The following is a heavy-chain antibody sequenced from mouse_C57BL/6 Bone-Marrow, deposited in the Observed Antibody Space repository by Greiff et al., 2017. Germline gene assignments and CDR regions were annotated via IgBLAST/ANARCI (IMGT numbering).Heavy chain of an antibody. CDR2: IDPSDSYT. CDR3: ARDDYYGSSGYFDV. V-gene: IGHV1-69*01. CDR1: GYTFPRYW. J-gene: IGHJ1*03. Sequence: QVQLQQPGAELVMPGASVKLSCKASGYTFPRYWMHWVKQRPGQGLEWIGEIDPSDSYTNYNQKFKGQSTLTVDKSSSTAYMQLSSLTSEDSAGYYCARDDYYGSSGYFDVWGTGTTVTVAS. D-gene: IGHD1-1*01.